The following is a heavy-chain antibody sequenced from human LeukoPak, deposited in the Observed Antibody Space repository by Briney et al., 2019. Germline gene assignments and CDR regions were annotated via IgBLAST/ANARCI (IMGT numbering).Heavy chain of an antibody. J-gene: IGHJ4*02. D-gene: IGHD6-13*01. V-gene: IGHV4-59*08. CDR3: ARRGAAAGTFHS. CDR1: GGSISSSY. CDR2: VYHSGST. Sequence: SETLSLTCTVSGGSISSSYWSWIRQPPGKGLEWIGYVYHSGSTNYNPSLKSRVTISVDTSKNQFSLKLSSVTAADTAVYYCARRGAAAGTFHSWGQGTLVTVSS.